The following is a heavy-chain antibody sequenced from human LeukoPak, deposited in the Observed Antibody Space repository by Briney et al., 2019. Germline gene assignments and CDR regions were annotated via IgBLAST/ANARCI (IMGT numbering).Heavy chain of an antibody. J-gene: IGHJ5*02. CDR1: GGSISSYY. D-gene: IGHD1-7*01. Sequence: SETLSLTCTVSGGSISSYYWSWIWLPPGKGLEWIGYIYYSGSTNYNPSLKSRITISVDTSKNQIYLKLRSVTAADTAVYYCARKKRSWNYPPGWFDPWGQGTLVTVSS. CDR2: IYYSGST. V-gene: IGHV4-59*01. CDR3: ARKKRSWNYPPGWFDP.